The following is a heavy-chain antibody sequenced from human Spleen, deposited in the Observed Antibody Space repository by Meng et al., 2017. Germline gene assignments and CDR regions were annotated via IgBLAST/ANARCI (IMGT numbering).Heavy chain of an antibody. J-gene: IGHJ4*02. D-gene: IGHD3-22*01. V-gene: IGHV3-74*01. CDR1: GFTFGNYW. Sequence: GESLKISCVASGFTFGNYWMHWVRQAPGKGLVWVSRINSDGSSTTYADSVKGRLTMSRDNAKNTLYLQMNSLRAEDTAVYYCAGFNYHSSGYYYDDYWGQGTLVTVSS. CDR2: INSDGSST. CDR3: AGFNYHSSGYYYDDY.